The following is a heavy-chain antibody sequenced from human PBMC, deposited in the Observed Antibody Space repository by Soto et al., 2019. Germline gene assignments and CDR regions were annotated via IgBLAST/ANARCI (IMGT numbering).Heavy chain of an antibody. CDR3: ARGGAVELLLLFIDYSYYYMDV. CDR2: MNTNSGKT. J-gene: IGHJ6*03. Sequence: QVQLVQSGAEVKKPGASVKVSCKASGYTFTSYDINWVRQATGQGLEWMGWMNTNSGKTGYAQKFQGRVTMTMNNSMSTAYMELSSVRSEDTAVSYCARGGAVELLLLFIDYSYYYMDVWGKGTTVTVSS. CDR1: GYTFTSYD. D-gene: IGHD2-15*01. V-gene: IGHV1-8*01.